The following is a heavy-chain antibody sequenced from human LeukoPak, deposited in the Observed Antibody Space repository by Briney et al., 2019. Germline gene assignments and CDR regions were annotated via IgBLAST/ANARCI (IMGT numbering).Heavy chain of an antibody. CDR1: GFTFNSHS. CDR3: ARERADAIGAFDS. V-gene: IGHV3-30*04. CDR2: ISSDGNTK. J-gene: IGHJ4*02. D-gene: IGHD2-21*01. Sequence: GRSLSLSCEASGFTFNSHSINWVRRAPGRGLEWVAVISSDGNTKHYGDSVRGRFTISRDNPKNTLWLQMSSLRAEDTALYYCARERADAIGAFDSWGQGTLVTVSS.